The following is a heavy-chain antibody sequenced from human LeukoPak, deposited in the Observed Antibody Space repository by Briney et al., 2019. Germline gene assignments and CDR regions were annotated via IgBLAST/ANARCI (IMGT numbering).Heavy chain of an antibody. CDR3: AVRHDYGDSGHWYFDL. J-gene: IGHJ2*01. CDR1: GGSISSGGYY. D-gene: IGHD4-17*01. CDR2: IYYSGST. V-gene: IGHV4-31*03. Sequence: SETLSLTCTVSGGSISSGGYYWSWIRQHPGKGLEWIGYIYYSGSTYYNPSLKSRVTISVDTSKNQFSLKLSSVTAADTAVYYCAVRHDYGDSGHWYFDLWGRGTLVTVSS.